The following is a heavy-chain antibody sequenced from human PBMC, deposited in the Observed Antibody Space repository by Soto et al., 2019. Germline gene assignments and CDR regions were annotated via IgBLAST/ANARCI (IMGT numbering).Heavy chain of an antibody. CDR2: ISGSGGST. CDR3: AKGEQWLQAFDP. J-gene: IGHJ5*02. CDR1: VFPFSSYA. V-gene: IGHV3-23*01. Sequence: PGGSLRLSCAASVFPFSSYAMSWVRQAPGKGLEWVSAISGSGGSTYYADSVKGRFTISRDNSKNTLYLQMNSLRAEDTAVYYCAKGEQWLQAFDPWGQGTQVTVSS. D-gene: IGHD6-19*01.